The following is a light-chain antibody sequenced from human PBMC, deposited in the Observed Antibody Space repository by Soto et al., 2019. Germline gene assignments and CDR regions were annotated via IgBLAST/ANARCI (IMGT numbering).Light chain of an antibody. Sequence: DIVMTQSPLSLPVTPGEPASISCRSSQSLLHSNGYNYLDWYLQKPGQSPQLLFYLGSHRASGVPDRFSGSGSGTDFTLKISRVEAEDVGVYYCMQVLQTPTTFGQGTKVDIK. CDR2: LGS. J-gene: IGKJ1*01. CDR3: MQVLQTPTT. CDR1: QSLLHSNGYNY. V-gene: IGKV2-28*01.